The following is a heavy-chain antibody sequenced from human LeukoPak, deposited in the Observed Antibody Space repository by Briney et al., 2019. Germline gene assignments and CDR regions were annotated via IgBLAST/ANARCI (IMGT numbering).Heavy chain of an antibody. Sequence: GGSLRLSCAASGFTFSRYSMTWVRQAPGKGLEWVSSISSSSSYIYYADSVKGRFTISRDNAKNSLYLQMNSLRAEDTAVYYCASALVVVVAALDVWGQGTTVTVSS. J-gene: IGHJ6*02. CDR2: ISSSSSYI. V-gene: IGHV3-21*01. CDR3: ASALVVVVAALDV. D-gene: IGHD2-15*01. CDR1: GFTFSRYS.